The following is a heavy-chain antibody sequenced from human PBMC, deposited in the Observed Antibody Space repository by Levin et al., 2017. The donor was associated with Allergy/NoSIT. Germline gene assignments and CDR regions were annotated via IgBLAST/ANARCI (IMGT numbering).Heavy chain of an antibody. Sequence: SQTLSLTCDVSGGSFIDSYWTWIRQTPGKGLEWIGEISHNGRTNYNPSLKSRVTISVDTPKKQFSLKLTSVTAADTALYFCAGEPYESSGYWSFWGQGTQVTVST. J-gene: IGHJ4*02. D-gene: IGHD3-22*01. CDR1: GGSFIDSY. V-gene: IGHV4-34*01. CDR3: AGEPYESSGYWSF. CDR2: ISHNGRT.